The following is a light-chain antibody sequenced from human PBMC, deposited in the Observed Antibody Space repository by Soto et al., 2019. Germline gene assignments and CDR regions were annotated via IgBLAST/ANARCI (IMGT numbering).Light chain of an antibody. CDR3: ASWDDSLDVFV. CDR2: GDD. Sequence: QSVLTQPPSASGTPGQRVTISCSGSSSSIGANKVSWYQQLPRTAPKLLIYGDDRRPSGVPGRFSGSKSGTSASLAISGLQSEDEADYYCASWDDSLDVFVFGTGTQLTVL. J-gene: IGLJ7*01. CDR1: SSSIGANK. V-gene: IGLV1-44*01.